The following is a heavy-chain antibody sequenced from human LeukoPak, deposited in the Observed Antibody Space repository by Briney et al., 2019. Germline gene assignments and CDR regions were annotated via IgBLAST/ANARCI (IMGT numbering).Heavy chain of an antibody. CDR1: GGTFSSYA. D-gene: IGHD4-11*01. J-gene: IGHJ5*02. CDR2: IIPIFGTA. Sequence: GASVKVSCKASGGTFSSYAISWVRQAPGQGLERMGGIIPIFGTANYAQKFQGRVTITADESTSTAYMELSSLRSEDTAVYYCASNDYSISSSHNWFDPWGQGTLVTVSS. V-gene: IGHV1-69*13. CDR3: ASNDYSISSSHNWFDP.